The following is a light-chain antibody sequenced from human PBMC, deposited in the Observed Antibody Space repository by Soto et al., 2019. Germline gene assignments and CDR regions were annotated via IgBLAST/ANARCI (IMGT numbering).Light chain of an antibody. Sequence: EIGLTQSPATLSLSPGERATLSCRASQSVSSYLAWYQQKPGQAPRLLIYDASNRTTGIPARSSGSWSGTAFTLTSSSPEPADFAVYSCHQRSNWPTALTFGGGTKVEIK. CDR3: HQRSNWPTALT. V-gene: IGKV3-11*01. CDR1: QSVSSY. J-gene: IGKJ4*01. CDR2: DAS.